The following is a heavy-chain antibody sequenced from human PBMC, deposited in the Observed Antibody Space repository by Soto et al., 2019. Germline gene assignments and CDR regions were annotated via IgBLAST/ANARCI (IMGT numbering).Heavy chain of an antibody. CDR2: INDYGTTI. J-gene: IGHJ4*02. Sequence: EVQLVESGGGLVQPGGSLRLSCAASGFNLGSYWMHWVRQAPGKGLVWVSRINDYGTTINYAESVEGRFTISRDDAKSEVYLQMNNLRAEDTAVYYCARGGLETFAYWGQGALVTVSS. CDR1: GFNLGSYW. CDR3: ARGGLETFAY. D-gene: IGHD1-1*01. V-gene: IGHV3-74*01.